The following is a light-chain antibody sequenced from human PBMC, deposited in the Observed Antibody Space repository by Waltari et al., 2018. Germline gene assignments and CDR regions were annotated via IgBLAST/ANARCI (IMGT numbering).Light chain of an antibody. V-gene: IGKV3-20*01. CDR1: QSVSRT. J-gene: IGKJ1*01. CDR3: QHYVSLPVT. CDR2: DAS. Sequence: EIVLTQSPGTLSLSPGERATLPCRASQSVSRTLAWYQQKPGPAPRLLIYDASSRATGIPDRFSGRGSGTDFSLTITRLEPEDFAVYYCQHYVSLPVTFGQGTKVEIK.